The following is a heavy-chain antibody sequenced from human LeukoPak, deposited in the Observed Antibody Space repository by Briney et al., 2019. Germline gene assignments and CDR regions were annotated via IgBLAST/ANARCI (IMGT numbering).Heavy chain of an antibody. Sequence: SETLSLTCAVSGGSISSGGYSWSWIRQPPGKGREWIGYIYHSGSTYYNPSLKSRVTISVDRSKNQFSLKLSSVTAADTAVYYCARYQSGYSYGYFDYWGQGTLVTVSS. D-gene: IGHD5-18*01. V-gene: IGHV4-30-2*01. CDR3: ARYQSGYSYGYFDY. J-gene: IGHJ4*02. CDR1: GGSISSGGYS. CDR2: IYHSGST.